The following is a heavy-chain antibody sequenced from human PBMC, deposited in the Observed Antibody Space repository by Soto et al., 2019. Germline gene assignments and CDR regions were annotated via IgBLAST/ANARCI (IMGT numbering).Heavy chain of an antibody. D-gene: IGHD2-8*02. CDR1: GGSISSENW. J-gene: IGHJ6*02. V-gene: IGHV4-4*02. Sequence: SETRSLTCTVSGGSISSENWWSWVRQAPGKGLEWIGEIYQSGATHYTPSLKSRVTISLDKSKNQFFLKLHSVTAADTAVYYCARDAGASRYYGMDVWGQGTTVTVSS. CDR2: IYQSGAT. CDR3: ARDAGASRYYGMDV.